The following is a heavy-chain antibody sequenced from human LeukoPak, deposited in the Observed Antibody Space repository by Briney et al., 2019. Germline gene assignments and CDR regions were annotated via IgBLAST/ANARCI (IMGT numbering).Heavy chain of an antibody. J-gene: IGHJ5*02. D-gene: IGHD3-16*02. CDR1: GGSFSGYY. Sequence: SETLSLTCAVYGGSFSGYYWSWIRQPPGKGLEWIGEINHSGSTNYNPSLKSRVTISVDTSKNQFSLKLSSVTAADTAVYYCARDLSVWGSYRSNWFDPWGQGTLVTVSS. V-gene: IGHV4-34*01. CDR3: ARDLSVWGSYRSNWFDP. CDR2: INHSGST.